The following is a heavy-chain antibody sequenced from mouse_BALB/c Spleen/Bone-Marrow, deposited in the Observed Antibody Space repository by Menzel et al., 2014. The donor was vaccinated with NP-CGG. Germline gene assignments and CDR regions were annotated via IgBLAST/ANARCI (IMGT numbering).Heavy chain of an antibody. CDR2: INPSNGGT. V-gene: IGHV1S81*02. CDR1: GYTFTSYY. CDR3: TRPYYGYVGYAY. D-gene: IGHD1-2*01. J-gene: IGHJ3*01. Sequence: QVQLQQSGAELVKPGASVKLSCKASGYTFTSYYMYWVKQRPGQGLEWIGEINPSNGGTNFNEKFKSKATLTVDKSSSTAYMQLSSLTFEDSAIYYYTRPYYGYVGYAYWGQGTQVTVSA.